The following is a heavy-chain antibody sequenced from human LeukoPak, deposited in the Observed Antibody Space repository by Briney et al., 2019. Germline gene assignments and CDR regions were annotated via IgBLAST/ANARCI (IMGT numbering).Heavy chain of an antibody. V-gene: IGHV3-53*01. J-gene: IGHJ4*02. CDR2: IYSGGST. CDR1: GFTVSSTY. D-gene: IGHD2-21*02. CDR3: ARDLYCGGDCSTDY. Sequence: GGSLRLSCAASGFTVSSTYMSWVRQAPGKGLEWVSVIYSGGSTDYADSVKGRFTISRDNSKNTLYLQMNSLRAEDTAVYYCARDLYCGGDCSTDYWGQGILVTVSS.